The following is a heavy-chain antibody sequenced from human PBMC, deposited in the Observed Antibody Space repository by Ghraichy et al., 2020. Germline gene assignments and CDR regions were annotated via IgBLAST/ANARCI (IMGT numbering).Heavy chain of an antibody. J-gene: IGHJ2*01. V-gene: IGHV1-46*01. CDR3: ARDFGSPLTNDWYFDL. CDR2: INPRDGST. D-gene: IGHD3-10*01. CDR1: EYSFTSNF. Sequence: SVKVSCKASEYSFTSNFFHWVRQAPGQGLEWMGTINPRDGSTTYAQNFQGRVTMTSDTSTSTVYMELSGLRSEDTAVYFCARDFGSPLTNDWYFDLWGRGTLVIISS.